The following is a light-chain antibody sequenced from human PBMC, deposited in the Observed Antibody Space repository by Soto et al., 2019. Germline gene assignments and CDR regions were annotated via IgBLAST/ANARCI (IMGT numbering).Light chain of an antibody. CDR3: QQYDGSPPWT. V-gene: IGKV3-15*01. J-gene: IGKJ1*01. Sequence: EIVMTQSPATLSVSPGERATLSCRASQSVRSNLAWYQQKPGQAPRLLIYGASTRATGIPDRFSGSGSGTDFTLTISRLEPEDFAVYYCQQYDGSPPWTFGLGTKVEFK. CDR2: GAS. CDR1: QSVRSN.